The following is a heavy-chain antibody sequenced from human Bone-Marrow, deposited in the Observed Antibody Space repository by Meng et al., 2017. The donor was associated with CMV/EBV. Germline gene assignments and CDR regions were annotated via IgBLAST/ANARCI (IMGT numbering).Heavy chain of an antibody. J-gene: IGHJ5*02. CDR1: GGSVSSGSYY. CDR2: IYYSGST. CDR3: ARQRPLYSSSKVGWFDP. V-gene: IGHV4-61*01. D-gene: IGHD6-13*01. Sequence: SETLSLTCTVSGGSVSSGSYYWSWIRQPPGKGLEWIGYIYYSGSTNYNPSLKSRVTISVDTSKNQFTLKLSSVTAADTAVYYCARQRPLYSSSKVGWFDPWGQETLVTVSS.